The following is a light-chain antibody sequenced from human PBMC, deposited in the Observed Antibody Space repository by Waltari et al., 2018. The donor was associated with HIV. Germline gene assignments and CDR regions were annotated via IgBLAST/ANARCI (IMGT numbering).Light chain of an antibody. V-gene: IGLV2-23*02. CDR1: RSDVGIYHL. Sequence: QSALTQPASVSGSPGQSITISCTGTRSDVGIYHLVPWYQQHPGKAPKLMIYEVSKRPSGVSNRFSGSKSGNTASLTISGLQAEDEADYYCCSYAGSSWVFGGGTKLTVL. CDR3: CSYAGSSWV. CDR2: EVS. J-gene: IGLJ3*02.